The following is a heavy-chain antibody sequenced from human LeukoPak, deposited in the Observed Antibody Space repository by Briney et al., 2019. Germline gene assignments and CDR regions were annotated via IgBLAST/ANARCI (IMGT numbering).Heavy chain of an antibody. V-gene: IGHV4-39*01. CDR3: SRHFYSSYYFDF. Sequence: PGGSLRLSCAASGFTFSGYAMSWVRQPPGKGLEWIGSIYYNGDTYYNPSLKSRVTVSIDTSENQFSLKLISVTAADTAVYYCSRHFYSSYYFDFWGQGTLVTVSS. CDR2: IYYNGDT. J-gene: IGHJ4*02. D-gene: IGHD4-11*01. CDR1: GFTFSGYA.